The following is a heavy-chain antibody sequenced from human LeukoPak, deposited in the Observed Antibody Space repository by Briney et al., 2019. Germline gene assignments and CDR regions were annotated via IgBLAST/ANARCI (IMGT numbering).Heavy chain of an antibody. Sequence: ASVKVSCKASGYTFTSYGIIWVRQAPGQGLEWMGWISAYNGNTNYAQKLQGRVTMTTDTSTSTAYMELRSLRSDDTAVYYCARDNYYDSSGYLDPFDYWGQGTLVTVSS. CDR3: ARDNYYDSSGYLDPFDY. J-gene: IGHJ4*02. V-gene: IGHV1-18*01. CDR2: ISAYNGNT. D-gene: IGHD3-22*01. CDR1: GYTFTSYG.